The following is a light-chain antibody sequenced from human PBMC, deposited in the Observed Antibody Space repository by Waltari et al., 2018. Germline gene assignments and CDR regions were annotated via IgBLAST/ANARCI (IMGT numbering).Light chain of an antibody. CDR2: KVS. V-gene: IGKV2-30*01. CDR3: MQGTHWPYT. CDR1: QSLVSADGNTY. J-gene: IGKJ2*01. Sequence: DVVLTQSPVSLPVTLGQPASLSCRSSQSLVSADGNTYLNWCQQRPGQSPRRLVYKVSNRDAGVPDRFSGSGSGTDFTLKINRVEAEDVGVYYCMQGTHWPYTFGQGTKLEIK.